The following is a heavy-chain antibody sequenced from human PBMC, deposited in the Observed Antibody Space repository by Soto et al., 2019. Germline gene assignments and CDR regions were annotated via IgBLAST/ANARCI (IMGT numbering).Heavy chain of an antibody. J-gene: IGHJ4*02. Sequence: EVQLVESGGGLVQPGGSLRLSCAASGFTFTSYAVHWVRQAPGKGLEFVASISSTGATIYYGDSVNGRVTISRDNSKSTVYLQMGSLKAEDTAVYYCARARIGAADTKYYFDYWGRGTLVTVSS. CDR1: GFTFTSYA. CDR2: ISSTGATI. CDR3: ARARIGAADTKYYFDY. D-gene: IGHD6-13*01. V-gene: IGHV3-64*07.